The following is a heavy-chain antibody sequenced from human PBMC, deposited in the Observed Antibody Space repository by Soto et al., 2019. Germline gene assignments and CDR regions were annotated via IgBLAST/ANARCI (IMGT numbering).Heavy chain of an antibody. V-gene: IGHV1-69*09. D-gene: IGHD6-25*01. J-gene: IGHJ4*02. CDR3: ATMKRARLDS. CDR1: GIMSSGYG. Sequence: QEQVVQSGPAMKEPGSSVKVSCRASGIMSSGYGFSWVRQAPGQGLEWVGRINPTLDSTQYAQNLQGRVSTTVDKSTDTAYLEVTSLRLEDTAMYFCATMKRARLDSWGRGTVVTISS. CDR2: INPTLDST.